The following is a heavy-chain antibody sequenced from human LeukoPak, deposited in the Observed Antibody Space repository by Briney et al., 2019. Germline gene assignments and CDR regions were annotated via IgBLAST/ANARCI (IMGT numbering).Heavy chain of an antibody. V-gene: IGHV3-23*01. CDR2: ISGSGGST. D-gene: IGHD3-22*01. CDR3: AKVPSDSSGYGGYYFDY. Sequence: GGSLRLSCAASGFTFSSYAMSWVRQAPGMGLEWVSAISGSGGSTYYADSVKGRFTISRDNSKNTLYLQMNSLRAEDTAVYYCAKVPSDSSGYGGYYFDYWGQGTLVTVSS. J-gene: IGHJ4*02. CDR1: GFTFSSYA.